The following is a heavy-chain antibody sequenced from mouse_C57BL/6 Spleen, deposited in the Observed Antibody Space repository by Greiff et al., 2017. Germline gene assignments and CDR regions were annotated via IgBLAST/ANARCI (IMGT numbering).Heavy chain of an antibody. Sequence: VKLMESGAELVKPGASVKMSCKASGYTFTTYPIEWMKQNHGKSLEWIGNFHPYNDDTKYNEKFKGKATLTVEKSSSTVYLELSRLTSDDSAVYYCARGVPGLNYFDYWGQGTTLTVSS. D-gene: IGHD1-3*01. CDR2: FHPYNDDT. V-gene: IGHV1-47*01. CDR1: GYTFTTYP. J-gene: IGHJ2*01. CDR3: ARGVPGLNYFDY.